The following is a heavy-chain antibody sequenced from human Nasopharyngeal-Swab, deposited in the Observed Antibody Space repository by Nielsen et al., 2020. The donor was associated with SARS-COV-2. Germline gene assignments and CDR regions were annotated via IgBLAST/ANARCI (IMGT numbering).Heavy chain of an antibody. D-gene: IGHD3-22*01. CDR1: GGSFSGYY. V-gene: IGHV4-34*01. CDR2: INHSGST. J-gene: IGHJ4*02. CDR3: ARGRTGKYYYDSSGYYGN. Sequence: GSLRLSCAVYGGSFSGYYWSWIRQPPGKGLEWIGEINHSGSTNYNPSLKSRVTISVDTSKNQFSLKLSSVTAADTAVYYCARGRTGKYYYDSSGYYGNWGQGTLVTVSS.